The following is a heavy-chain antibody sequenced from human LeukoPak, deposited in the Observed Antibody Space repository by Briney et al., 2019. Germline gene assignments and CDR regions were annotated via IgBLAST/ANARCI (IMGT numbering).Heavy chain of an antibody. CDR1: GYTLSEVS. J-gene: IGHJ6*03. CDR2: MNPNSGNT. D-gene: IGHD6-13*01. V-gene: IGHV1-8*01. Sequence: ASVKVSCKVSGYTLSEVSMHWVRQAPGKGLEWMGWMNPNSGNTGYAQKFQGRVTMTRNTSISTAYMELSSLRSEDTAVYYCARAASYSSSWTYYYYYMDVWGKGTTVTISS. CDR3: ARAASYSSSWTYYYYYMDV.